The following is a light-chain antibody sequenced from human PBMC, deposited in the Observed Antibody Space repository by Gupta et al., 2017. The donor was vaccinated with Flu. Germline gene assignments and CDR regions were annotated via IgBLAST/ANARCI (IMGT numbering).Light chain of an antibody. V-gene: IGKV3-15*01. CDR2: DAS. Sequence: EIELTQSPATLSVSPGEGATLSCRASQTISVNLAWYQQKPGQAPRLLIYDASTRATGIPARFSGSGSGTEFTLTISSLQSEDFAVYYCQQYNNWPFFTFGPGTKVDI. CDR1: QTISVN. CDR3: QQYNNWPFFT. J-gene: IGKJ3*01.